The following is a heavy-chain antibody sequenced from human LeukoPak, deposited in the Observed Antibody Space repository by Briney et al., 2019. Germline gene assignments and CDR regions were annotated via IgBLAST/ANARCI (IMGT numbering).Heavy chain of an antibody. CDR3: ARGYTAIDY. CDR2: ISYDGSNK. V-gene: IGHV3-30-3*01. CDR1: GFTFSSYA. Sequence: GRSLRLSCAASGFTFSSYAMHWVRQAPGKGLEWVAVISYDGSNKYYADSVKGRFTISRDNAENSLYLQMTSLRAEDTAVYYCARGYTAIDYWGQGTLVTVSS. D-gene: IGHD5-18*01. J-gene: IGHJ4*02.